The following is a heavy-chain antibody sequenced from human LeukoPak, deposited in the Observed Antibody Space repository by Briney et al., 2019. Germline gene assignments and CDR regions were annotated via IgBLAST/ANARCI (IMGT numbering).Heavy chain of an antibody. D-gene: IGHD6-13*01. CDR3: ARRRIGGSSWNWFDP. V-gene: IGHV4-59*08. CDR2: IYYSGST. CDR1: GGSISSYY. J-gene: IGHJ5*02. Sequence: PSETLSLTCTVSGGSISSYYWSWIRQPPGKGLEWIGYIYYSGSTNYNPSLKSRVTISVDTSKNQFSLKLSSVTAADTAVYYCARRRIGGSSWNWFDPWGQGTLVTVSS.